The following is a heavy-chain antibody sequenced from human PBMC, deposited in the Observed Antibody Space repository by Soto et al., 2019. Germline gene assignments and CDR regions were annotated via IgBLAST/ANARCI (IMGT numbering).Heavy chain of an antibody. CDR2: INPSGGST. J-gene: IGHJ6*02. Sequence: ASVKVSCKASGYTFTSYYMHWVRQAPGQGLEWMGIINPSGGSTSYAQKFQGRVTMTRDTSTSTAYMELSSLRSEDTAVYYCAREWAPTPLRYFDWMRRYGMDVWGQGTTVTVSS. CDR1: GYTFTSYY. CDR3: AREWAPTPLRYFDWMRRYGMDV. V-gene: IGHV1-46*01. D-gene: IGHD3-9*01.